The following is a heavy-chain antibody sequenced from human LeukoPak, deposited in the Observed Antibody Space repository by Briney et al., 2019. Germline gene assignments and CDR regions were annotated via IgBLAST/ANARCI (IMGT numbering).Heavy chain of an antibody. V-gene: IGHV4-59*03. CDR3: AGVFSGRRPFEL. CDR1: GGSINDYY. D-gene: IGHD3-10*01. CDR2: IYYRGTT. Sequence: SETLSLTCTVSGGSINDYYWNWLRQPPGKGLEWIGFIYYRGTTNNNPSLKSRVTTSIDTPKKQFSLNLSSVTAADTAIYYCAGVFSGRRPFELWGQGILATVSS. J-gene: IGHJ4*02.